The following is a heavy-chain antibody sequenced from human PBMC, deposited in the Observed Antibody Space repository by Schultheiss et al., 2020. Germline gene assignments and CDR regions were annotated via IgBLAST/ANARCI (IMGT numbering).Heavy chain of an antibody. V-gene: IGHV3-23*01. CDR2: ISGSGGST. Sequence: GGSLRLSCAASEFTFSSYAMSWVRQAPGKGLEWVSAISGSGGSTYYADSVKGRFTISRDNSKNTLYLQMNSLRAEDTAVYYCSKGKHTSISWYYYDMDVWGQGTTVTVSS. D-gene: IGHD6-13*01. CDR1: EFTFSSYA. CDR3: SKGKHTSISWYYYDMDV. J-gene: IGHJ6*02.